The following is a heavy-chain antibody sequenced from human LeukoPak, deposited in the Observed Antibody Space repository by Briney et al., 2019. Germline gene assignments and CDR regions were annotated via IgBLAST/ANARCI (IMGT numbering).Heavy chain of an antibody. CDR1: GGTSSSYT. Sequence: SVKVSCKASGGTSSSYTISWVRQAPGQGLEWMGRIIPILGIANYAQKFQGRVTITADKSTSTAYMELSSLRSEDTAVYYCARRGDGYNLDYWGQGTLVTVSS. D-gene: IGHD5-24*01. V-gene: IGHV1-69*02. CDR2: IIPILGIA. CDR3: ARRGDGYNLDY. J-gene: IGHJ4*02.